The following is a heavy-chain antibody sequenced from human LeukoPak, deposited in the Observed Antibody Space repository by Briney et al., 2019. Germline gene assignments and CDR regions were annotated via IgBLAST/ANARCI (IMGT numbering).Heavy chain of an antibody. CDR1: GLTVSSNY. CDR3: AKDREYSTTYYYYMDV. D-gene: IGHD6-6*01. J-gene: IGHJ6*03. V-gene: IGHV3-53*01. CDR2: IYGGGST. Sequence: PGGSLRLSCAASGLTVSSNYMAWVRQAPGKGLEWVSVIYGGGSTYYADSVKGRFTISRDNSKNTLYLQMNSLRAEDTAVYYCAKDREYSTTYYYYMDVWGKGTTVTVSS.